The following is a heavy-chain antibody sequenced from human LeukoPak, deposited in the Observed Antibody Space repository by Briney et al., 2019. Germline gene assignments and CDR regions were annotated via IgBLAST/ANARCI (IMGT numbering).Heavy chain of an antibody. CDR3: ARNVRGISNWFDP. CDR2: INPNSGGT. CDR1: GYTFTGYY. V-gene: IGHV1-2*02. J-gene: IGHJ5*02. D-gene: IGHD3-10*02. Sequence: ASVKVSCXASGYTFTGYYMHWVRQAHGQGLEWMGWINPNSGGTNYAQKFQGRVTMTRDTSISTAYMELSRLRSDDTAVYYCARNVRGISNWFDPWGRGTLVTVSS.